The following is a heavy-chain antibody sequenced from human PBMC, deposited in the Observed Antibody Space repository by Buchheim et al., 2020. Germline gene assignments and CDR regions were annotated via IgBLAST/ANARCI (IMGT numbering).Heavy chain of an antibody. CDR2: ISYDGSNK. J-gene: IGHJ6*02. D-gene: IGHD1-20*01. CDR3: ARDSLYNWNPYYYGMDV. Sequence: VQLVESGGGLVQPGGSLRLSCAASGFTFSDYWMHWVRQAPGKGLEWVAVISYDGSNKYYADSVKGRFTISRDNSKNTLYLQMNSLRAEDTAVYYCARDSLYNWNPYYYGMDVWGQGTT. CDR1: GFTFSDYW. V-gene: IGHV3-30-3*01.